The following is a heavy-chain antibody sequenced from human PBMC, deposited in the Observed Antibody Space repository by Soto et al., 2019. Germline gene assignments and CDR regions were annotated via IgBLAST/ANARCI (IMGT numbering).Heavy chain of an antibody. CDR1: GFSFGSYA. D-gene: IGHD3-3*01. CDR2: ISGSDGKT. J-gene: IGHJ4*02. V-gene: IGHV3-23*01. Sequence: GGSLRLSCAASGFSFGSYALSWVRQAPGKGLEWVSTISGSDGKTFYADSVKGRFSISRDTSQNTLYLQMNSLRADDTAIYYCARWSYLDYWGQGTTVTV. CDR3: ARWSYLDY.